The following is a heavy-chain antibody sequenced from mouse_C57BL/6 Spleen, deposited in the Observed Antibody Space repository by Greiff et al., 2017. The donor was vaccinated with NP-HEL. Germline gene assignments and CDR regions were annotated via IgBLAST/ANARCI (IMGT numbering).Heavy chain of an antibody. D-gene: IGHD2-4*01. J-gene: IGHJ4*01. CDR2: IYPGDGDT. CDR3: ASPYDYGYYYAMDY. CDR1: GYAFSSSW. V-gene: IGHV1-82*01. Sequence: LVESGPELVKPGASVKISCKASGYAFSSSWMNWVKQRPGKGLEWIGRIYPGDGDTNYNGKFKGKATLTADKSSSTAYMQLSSLTSEDSAVYFCASPYDYGYYYAMDYWGQGTSVTVSS.